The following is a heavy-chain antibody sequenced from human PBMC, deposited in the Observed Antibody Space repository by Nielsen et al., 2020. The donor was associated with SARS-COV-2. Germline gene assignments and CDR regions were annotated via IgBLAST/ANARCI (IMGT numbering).Heavy chain of an antibody. Sequence: SETLPLTCTVSGGSISSYYWSWIRQPPGKGLEWIGEINHSGSTNYNPSLKSRVTISVDTSKNQFSLKLSSVTAADTAVYYCAGGYSYGRFDYWGQGTLVTVSS. CDR2: INHSGST. J-gene: IGHJ4*02. CDR3: AGGYSYGRFDY. D-gene: IGHD5-18*01. CDR1: GGSISSYY. V-gene: IGHV4-34*01.